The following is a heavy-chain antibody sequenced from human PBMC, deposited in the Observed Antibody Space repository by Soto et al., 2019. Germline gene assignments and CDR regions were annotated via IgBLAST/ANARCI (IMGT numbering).Heavy chain of an antibody. Sequence: PSETLSLTCTVSGGSISSYYWSWIRQPPGKGLEWIGYIYYSGSTNYNPSLKSRVTISVDTSKNQFSLKLSSVTAADTAVYYCARLDGPYSGYDGGYYWGQGTLVTVS. CDR3: ARLDGPYSGYDGGYY. CDR2: IYYSGST. J-gene: IGHJ4*02. D-gene: IGHD5-12*01. CDR1: GGSISSYY. V-gene: IGHV4-59*01.